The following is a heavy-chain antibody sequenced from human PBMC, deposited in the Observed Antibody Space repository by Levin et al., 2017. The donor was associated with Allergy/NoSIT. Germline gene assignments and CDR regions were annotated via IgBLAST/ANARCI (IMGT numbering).Heavy chain of an antibody. CDR1: GYTFTSYD. Sequence: GGSLRLSCKASGYTFTSYDINWVRQATGQGPEWMGWMNPNSGNTGYAQKFQGRVTMTRNTSISTAYMELSSLTSEDTAVYYCARRDCSGGSCYQISYWGQGTLVTVSS. CDR3: ARRDCSGGSCYQISY. CDR2: MNPNSGNT. D-gene: IGHD2-15*01. J-gene: IGHJ4*02. V-gene: IGHV1-8*01.